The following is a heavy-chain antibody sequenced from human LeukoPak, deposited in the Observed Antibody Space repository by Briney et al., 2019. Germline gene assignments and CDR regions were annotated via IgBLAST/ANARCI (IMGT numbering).Heavy chain of an antibody. CDR1: GFTVSSNY. D-gene: IGHD2-2*01. V-gene: IGHV3-53*01. CDR2: IYSGGST. CDR3: AATIVVVPAAMPGLTKTDY. Sequence: PGGSLRLSCAASGFTVSSNYMSWVRQAPGKGLEWVSLIYSGGSTYYADSVKGRFTISRDKSKNTLYLQMNSLRAEDTAVYYCAATIVVVPAAMPGLTKTDYWGQGTLVTVSS. J-gene: IGHJ4*02.